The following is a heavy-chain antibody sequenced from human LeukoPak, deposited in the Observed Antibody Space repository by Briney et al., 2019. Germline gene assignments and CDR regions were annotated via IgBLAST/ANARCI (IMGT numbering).Heavy chain of an antibody. CDR1: GLTFSNYG. CDR2: IWYDESNK. D-gene: IGHD6-6*01. Sequence: GGSLRLSCAASGLTFSNYGMHWVRQAPGKGLEWVAGIWYDESNKYYADSVKGRFTISRDNSKNTLYLQMNSLRAEDTAVYYCARDLVLLSWIPGRDSYYYNMDVWGQGTTVTVSS. V-gene: IGHV3-33*01. J-gene: IGHJ6*02. CDR3: ARDLVLLSWIPGRDSYYYNMDV.